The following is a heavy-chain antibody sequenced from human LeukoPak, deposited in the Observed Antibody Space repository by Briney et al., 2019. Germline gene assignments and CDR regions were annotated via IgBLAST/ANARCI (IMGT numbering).Heavy chain of an antibody. CDR3: ARVHYYDSSGYSH. Sequence: PGGSLRLSCAASGFTFSSYNMNWVRQAPGKGLEWVSSISSTSSYIYYADSVKGRFTISRDNAKKQLYLQMNSLRAEDTAVYYCARVHYYDSSGYSHWGQGTLVTVPS. CDR1: GFTFSSYN. CDR2: ISSTSSYI. J-gene: IGHJ4*02. V-gene: IGHV3-21*01. D-gene: IGHD3-22*01.